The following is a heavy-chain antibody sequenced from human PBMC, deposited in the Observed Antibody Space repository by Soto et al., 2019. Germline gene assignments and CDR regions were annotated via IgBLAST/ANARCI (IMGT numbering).Heavy chain of an antibody. Sequence: ASVKVSCKASGYTFTSYGISWVRQAPGQGLEWMGWISAYNGNTNYAQKLQGRVTMTTDTSTSTAYMELRSLRSDDTAVYYCARDVPYYYGSGSYYPDAFDIWGQGQWSPSPQ. CDR3: ARDVPYYYGSGSYYPDAFDI. CDR2: ISAYNGNT. V-gene: IGHV1-18*01. J-gene: IGHJ3*02. CDR1: GYTFTSYG. D-gene: IGHD3-10*01.